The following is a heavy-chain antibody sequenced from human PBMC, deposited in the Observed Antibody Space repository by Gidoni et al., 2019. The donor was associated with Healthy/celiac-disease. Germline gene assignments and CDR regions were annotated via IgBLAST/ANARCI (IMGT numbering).Heavy chain of an antibody. CDR2: IYYSGST. Sequence: QLQLQESGPGLVKPSETLSLTCTVPGGSISSTSYYWGWIRQPPGKGLEWIGSIYYSGSTYYNPSLKSRVTISVDTSKNQFSLKLSSVTAADTAVYYCARSDYYDSSGYSPKIDYWGQGTLVTVSS. CDR1: GGSISSTSYY. V-gene: IGHV4-39*01. D-gene: IGHD3-22*01. CDR3: ARSDYYDSSGYSPKIDY. J-gene: IGHJ4*02.